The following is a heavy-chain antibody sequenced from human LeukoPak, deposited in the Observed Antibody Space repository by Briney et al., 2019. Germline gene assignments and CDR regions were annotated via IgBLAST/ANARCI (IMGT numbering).Heavy chain of an antibody. CDR1: GGSFSGYY. V-gene: IGHV4-34*01. CDR3: AKAAAGGYYYYYYMDV. J-gene: IGHJ6*03. Sequence: SETLSLTCAVYGGSFSGYYWSWIRQPPGKGLEWIGEINHSGSTNYNPSLKSRVTISVDTSKNQFSLKLSSVTAADTAVYYCAKAAAGGYYYYYYMDVWDKGTTVTVSS. D-gene: IGHD6-13*01. CDR2: INHSGST.